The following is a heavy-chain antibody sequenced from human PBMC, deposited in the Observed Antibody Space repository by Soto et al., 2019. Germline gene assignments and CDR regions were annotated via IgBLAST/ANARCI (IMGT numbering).Heavy chain of an antibody. Sequence: QVQLQESGPGLVKPSETLSLTCTVSGASINSYYWSWIRQPPGKGLEWIGYIYYSGRNNYSPSLKSRVTISVDTSRNRFSLKLSSVTAADTAVYYCAASRGYCSGGSCYAWVFDSWGQGTLVTVSS. CDR2: IYYSGRN. J-gene: IGHJ4*02. CDR3: AASRGYCSGGSCYAWVFDS. V-gene: IGHV4-59*01. CDR1: GASINSYY. D-gene: IGHD2-15*01.